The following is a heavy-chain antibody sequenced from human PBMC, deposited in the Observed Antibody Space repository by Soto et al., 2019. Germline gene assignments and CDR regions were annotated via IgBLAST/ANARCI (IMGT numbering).Heavy chain of an antibody. CDR2: IYHSGST. CDR3: ARRYGGNLDY. D-gene: IGHD1-26*01. V-gene: IGHV4-30-2*01. CDR1: GGSISSGGYC. J-gene: IGHJ4*02. Sequence: ASETLSLTCAVSGGSISSGGYCWSWIRQPPGKGLEWIGYIYHSGSTYYNPSLKSRVTISVDTSKNQFSLKLSSVTAADTAVYYCARRYGGNLDYWGQGTLVTVSS.